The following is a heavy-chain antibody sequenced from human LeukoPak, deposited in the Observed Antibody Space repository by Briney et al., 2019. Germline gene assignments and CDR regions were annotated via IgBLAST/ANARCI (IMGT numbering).Heavy chain of an antibody. CDR2: IYNSGST. J-gene: IGHJ2*01. Sequence: SETLSLTCAVSDGSISSYYWNWIRQPPGKGLEWIGNIYNSGSTDYNPSLKSRVTISVNLSKKQISLKLTSVTAADTALYYCARDKGPYWYFDLWGRGTLVTVPS. CDR3: ARDKGPYWYFDL. CDR1: DGSISSYY. V-gene: IGHV4-59*01.